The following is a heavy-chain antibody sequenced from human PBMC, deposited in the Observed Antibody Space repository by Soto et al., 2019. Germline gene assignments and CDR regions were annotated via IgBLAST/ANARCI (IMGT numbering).Heavy chain of an antibody. V-gene: IGHV4-30-4*01. CDR2: IYYSGST. Sequence: PSETLSLTCTVSGGSISSGDYYWSWIRQPPGKGLEWIGYIYYSGSTYYNPSLKSRVTISVDTSKNQFSLKLSSVTAADTAVYYCARVGYCSSTSCYPIDYWGQGTLVTVSS. CDR3: ARVGYCSSTSCYPIDY. J-gene: IGHJ4*02. D-gene: IGHD2-2*01. CDR1: GGSISSGDYY.